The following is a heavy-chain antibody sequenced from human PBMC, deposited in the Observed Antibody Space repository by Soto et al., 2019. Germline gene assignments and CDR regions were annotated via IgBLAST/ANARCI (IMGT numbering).Heavy chain of an antibody. CDR1: GFTFSSYG. J-gene: IGHJ6*03. Sequence: GGSLRLSCAASGFTFSSYGMHWVRQAPGKGLEWVAVIWYDGSNKYYAESVKGRFTISRDNSKNTLYLQMNSLRAEDTAVYYCARDGWIFGVVTDFPIYYMDVWGKGTTVTVSS. D-gene: IGHD3-3*01. CDR2: IWYDGSNK. CDR3: ARDGWIFGVVTDFPIYYMDV. V-gene: IGHV3-33*01.